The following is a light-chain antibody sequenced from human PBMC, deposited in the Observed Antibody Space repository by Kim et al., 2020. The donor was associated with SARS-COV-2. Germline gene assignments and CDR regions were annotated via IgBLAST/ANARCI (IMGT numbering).Light chain of an antibody. V-gene: IGLV6-57*04. J-gene: IGLJ2*01. CDR2: EDN. CDR3: QSYDSSIVL. CDR1: SGSIASNY. Sequence: NFMLTQPHSVSESPGKTVTISCTRSSGSIASNYVQWYQQRPGSAPTTVIYEDNQRPSGVPDRFSGSIDSSSNSASLTISGLKTEDEADYYCQSYDSSIVLFGGGTQLTVL.